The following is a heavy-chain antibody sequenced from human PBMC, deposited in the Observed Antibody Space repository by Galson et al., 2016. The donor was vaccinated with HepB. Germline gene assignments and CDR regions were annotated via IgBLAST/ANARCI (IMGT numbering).Heavy chain of an antibody. CDR2: VYYSGST. D-gene: IGHD3-10*01. J-gene: IGHJ4*02. V-gene: IGHV4-59*08. CDR3: ATTYYDSGSPRWNYFDS. CDR1: GDSISSDS. Sequence: SETLSLTCTVSGDSISSDSWSWIRQPPGKGLEWVGHVYYSGSTNYNPSLKSRVSISVDTSKNQFSLRLTSLTAADTAVFYCATTYYDSGSPRWNYFDSWGQGTLVTVSS.